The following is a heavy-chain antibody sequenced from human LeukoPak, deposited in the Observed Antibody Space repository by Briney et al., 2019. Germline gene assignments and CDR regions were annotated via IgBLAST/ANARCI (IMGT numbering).Heavy chain of an antibody. CDR1: GGTFSSYA. Sequence: ASVKVSCKASGGTFSSYAISWVRQATGQGLEWMGWMNPNSGNTGYAQKFQGRVTITRNTSISTAYMELSSLRSEDTAVYYCVKGDRVAANPFDYWGQGTLVTVSS. J-gene: IGHJ4*02. D-gene: IGHD2-15*01. CDR2: MNPNSGNT. CDR3: VKGDRVAANPFDY. V-gene: IGHV1-8*03.